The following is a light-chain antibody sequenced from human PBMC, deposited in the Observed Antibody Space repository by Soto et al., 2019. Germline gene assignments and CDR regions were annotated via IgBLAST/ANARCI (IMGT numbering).Light chain of an antibody. CDR2: EVS. J-gene: IGLJ2*01. CDR3: SSFTTSSTVI. V-gene: IGLV2-18*02. CDR1: SSDVGSYDH. Sequence: QSVLTQPPSVSGSPGQSVTISCTGTSSDVGSYDHVSWYQQPPGTAPKLMIYEVSNRPSGVPDRFSASKSGNTASLTISGLQAEDDADYYCSSFTTSSTVIFGGGTQLTVL.